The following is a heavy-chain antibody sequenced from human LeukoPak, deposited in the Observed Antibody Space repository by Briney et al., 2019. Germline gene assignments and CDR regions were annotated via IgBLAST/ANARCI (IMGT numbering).Heavy chain of an antibody. Sequence: PGGSLRLSCAASGFTFSTYAMSWVRQTPGKGLEWVAVIWYDGNNKYYADSVKGRFSISRDNSKNTLYLQMNSLRAEDTAVYYCARDRYCSGGSCTSAADCWGQGWLVTVSS. CDR2: IWYDGNNK. CDR1: GFTFSTYA. CDR3: ARDRYCSGGSCTSAADC. V-gene: IGHV3-33*08. J-gene: IGHJ4*02. D-gene: IGHD2-15*01.